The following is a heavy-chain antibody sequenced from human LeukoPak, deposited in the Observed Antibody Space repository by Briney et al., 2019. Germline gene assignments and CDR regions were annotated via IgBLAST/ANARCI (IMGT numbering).Heavy chain of an antibody. D-gene: IGHD2-8*01. Sequence: GGSLRLSCAASGFTFSSYAMTWVRQAPGNGLEGVSTISGSGVSTYYADSVKGRFTISRDNSKNTLYLQLNSLRVEDTAEYYCAKAHGGSYHSGIDWGQGTLVIVSS. CDR1: GFTFSSYA. CDR3: AKAHGGSYHSGID. V-gene: IGHV3-23*01. CDR2: ISGSGVST. J-gene: IGHJ4*02.